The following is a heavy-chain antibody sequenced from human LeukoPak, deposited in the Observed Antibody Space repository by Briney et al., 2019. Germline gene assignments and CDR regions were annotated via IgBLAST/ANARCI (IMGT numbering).Heavy chain of an antibody. CDR2: IHPGDSDT. Sequence: GASLQISCQGSGYSFSKYWIGWVRQMPGKGLEWMGIIHPGDSDTRYSPSFQGQVTISADKSISTAYLQWSSLKASDTAMYYCAVYYDFWSGYRFFDYWGQGTLVTVSS. J-gene: IGHJ4*02. CDR3: AVYYDFWSGYRFFDY. D-gene: IGHD3-3*01. V-gene: IGHV5-51*01. CDR1: GYSFSKYW.